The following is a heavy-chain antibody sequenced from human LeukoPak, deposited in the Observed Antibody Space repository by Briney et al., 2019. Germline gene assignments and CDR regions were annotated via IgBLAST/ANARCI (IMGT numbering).Heavy chain of an antibody. Sequence: GGSLRLSCAASGFTFSRYAMHWVRQAPGKGLEWVSDIGGSGGSTYYADSVKGLSTISRDNSKHPLYLQMNSLRAENTAVYYCAKGRGGVPYGSGSHGGVDYWGQGTLVTVSS. CDR1: GFTFSRYA. D-gene: IGHD3-10*01. V-gene: IGHV3-23*01. J-gene: IGHJ4*02. CDR3: AKGRGGVPYGSGSHGGVDY. CDR2: IGGSGGST.